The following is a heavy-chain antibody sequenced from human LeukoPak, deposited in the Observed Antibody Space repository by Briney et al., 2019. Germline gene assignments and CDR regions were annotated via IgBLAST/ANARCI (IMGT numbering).Heavy chain of an antibody. CDR1: GFTVSSNY. Sequence: GGSLRLSCAASGFTVSSNYMTWVRQAPGKGLEWVSYISSGGSIIYYADSVRGRFTISRDNAKNSLYLQMNSLRAEDTAVYYCARFARFGDLQGGGYFDYWGQGTLVTVSS. V-gene: IGHV3-48*03. CDR3: ARFARFGDLQGGGYFDY. CDR2: ISSGGSII. D-gene: IGHD3-16*01. J-gene: IGHJ4*02.